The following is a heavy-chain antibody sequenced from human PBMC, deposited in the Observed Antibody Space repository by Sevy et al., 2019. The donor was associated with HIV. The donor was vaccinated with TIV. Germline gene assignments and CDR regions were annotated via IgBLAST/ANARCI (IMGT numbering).Heavy chain of an antibody. CDR3: ARAGYLNWFDP. CDR1: GYTFSSYG. D-gene: IGHD1-1*01. Sequence: ASVKVSCKASGYTFSSYGISWVRQAPGQGLEWMGWISGYNGNTNFAQKLQGRVTMTTDTSTSTAYMEVRGLRSDDTAVYYGARAGYLNWFDPWGQGTLVTVSS. V-gene: IGHV1-18*01. J-gene: IGHJ5*02. CDR2: ISGYNGNT.